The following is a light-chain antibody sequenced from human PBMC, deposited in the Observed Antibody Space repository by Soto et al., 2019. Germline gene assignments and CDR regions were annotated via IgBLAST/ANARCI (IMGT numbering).Light chain of an antibody. CDR2: YDD. Sequence: QAVVTQPPSVSEAPRQRVTISCSGSRSNVGNNAVNWYQQLPRKAPKLLIYYDDLLPSGVSDRFSGSKSGTSASLAISGLQSEDEADYYCAVWDDSLNGVVFGGGTKLTVL. CDR3: AVWDDSLNGVV. V-gene: IGLV1-36*01. J-gene: IGLJ3*02. CDR1: RSNVGNNA.